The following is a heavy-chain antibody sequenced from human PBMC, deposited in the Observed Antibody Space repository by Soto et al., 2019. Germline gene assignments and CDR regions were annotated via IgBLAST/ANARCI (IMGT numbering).Heavy chain of an antibody. J-gene: IGHJ4*02. CDR1: GGSISSGGYY. D-gene: IGHD3-9*01. Sequence: SETLSLTCTVSGGSISSGGYYWSWIRQHPGKGLEWIGYIYYSGSTNYNPPLKSRVTISVDTSKNQLSLKRSSVTAADTAVYYCARRYGYYFAYGGQGTLVPVSS. CDR2: IYYSGST. V-gene: IGHV4-61*08. CDR3: ARRYGYYFAY.